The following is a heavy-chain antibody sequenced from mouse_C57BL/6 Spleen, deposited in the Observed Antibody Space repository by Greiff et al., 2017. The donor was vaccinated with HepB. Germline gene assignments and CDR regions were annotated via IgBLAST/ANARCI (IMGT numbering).Heavy chain of an antibody. Sequence: LQQSGAELVRPGTSVKVSCKASGYAFTNYLIEWVKQRPGQGLEWIGVINPGSGGTNYNEKFKGKATLTADKSSSTAYMQLSSLTSEDSAVYFCARWGITFDYWGQGTTLTVSS. CDR2: INPGSGGT. CDR3: ARWGITFDY. CDR1: GYAFTNYL. J-gene: IGHJ2*01. D-gene: IGHD2-4*01. V-gene: IGHV1-54*01.